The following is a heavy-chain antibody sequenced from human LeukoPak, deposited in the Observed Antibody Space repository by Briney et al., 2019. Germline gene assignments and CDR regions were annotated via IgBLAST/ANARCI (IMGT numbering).Heavy chain of an antibody. J-gene: IGHJ4*02. Sequence: SETLALTFTVSGGSISSGDYYWSWIRQPPGKGLEWIGYIYYSGSIYYNPSLKSRVTISADTSKNQFSLKLSSVTAADTAVYYCARGGRGLRLGELSHFDYWGQGTLVTVSS. CDR3: ARGGRGLRLGELSHFDY. CDR2: IYYSGSI. V-gene: IGHV4-30-4*01. D-gene: IGHD3-16*02. CDR1: GGSISSGDYY.